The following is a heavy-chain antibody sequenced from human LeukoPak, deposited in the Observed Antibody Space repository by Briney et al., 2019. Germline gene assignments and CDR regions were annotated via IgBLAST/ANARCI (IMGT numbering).Heavy chain of an antibody. D-gene: IGHD2-15*01. CDR1: GFTFDDYA. V-gene: IGHV3-9*01. CDR3: ARASVVVAGLDY. CDR2: ISWNSGSI. J-gene: IGHJ4*02. Sequence: QPGRSLRLSCAASGFTFDDYAMHWVRQAPGKGLEWVSGISWNSGSIGYADSVKGRFTISRDNAKNSLYPQMNSLRAEDTALYYCARASVVVAGLDYWGQGTLVTVSS.